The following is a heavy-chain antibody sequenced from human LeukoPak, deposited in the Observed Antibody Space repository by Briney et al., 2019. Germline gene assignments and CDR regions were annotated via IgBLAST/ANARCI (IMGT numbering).Heavy chain of an antibody. CDR3: ARGLFLNYYDSSGP. V-gene: IGHV4-4*07. CDR2: IYNSGNT. Sequence: PSETLSLTCTVSGGSIGSDYWTWIRQPAGKGLEWMGYIYNSGNTDYNPSLKSRITMSVDTSKNQFSLKLSSVTAADTAVYYCARGLFLNYYDSSGPRGQGTLVTVSS. D-gene: IGHD3-22*01. CDR1: GGSIGSDY. J-gene: IGHJ4*02.